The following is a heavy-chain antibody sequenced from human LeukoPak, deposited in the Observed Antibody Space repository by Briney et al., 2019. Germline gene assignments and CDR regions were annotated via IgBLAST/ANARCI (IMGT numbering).Heavy chain of an antibody. J-gene: IGHJ6*02. CDR2: ISYDGSNK. D-gene: IGHD2-15*01. CDR3: ARDYIVVVVAATKRVYYYYGMDV. CDR1: GFTFSSYA. V-gene: IGHV3-30-3*01. Sequence: GGSLRLSCAASGFTFSSYAMHWVRQAPGKGLEWVAVISYDGSNKYYADSVKGRFTISRDNSKNTLYLQMNSLRAEDTAVYYCARDYIVVVVAATKRVYYYYGMDVWGQGTTVTVSS.